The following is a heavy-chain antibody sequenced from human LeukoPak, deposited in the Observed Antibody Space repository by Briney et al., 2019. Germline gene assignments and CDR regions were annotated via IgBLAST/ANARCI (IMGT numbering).Heavy chain of an antibody. D-gene: IGHD3-10*01. CDR1: GFTFSNAW. V-gene: IGHV3-15*01. CDR2: IKSKSDGGTT. J-gene: IGHJ4*02. Sequence: GGSLRLSCAASGFTFSNAWMRWVRQAPGKGLEWVGRIKSKSDGGTTDYAAPVKGRFTMSRDDSKATLYLQMNSLKAEDTAVYYCATDLGLTMIRGVIVHWGQGALVTVSS. CDR3: ATDLGLTMIRGVIVH.